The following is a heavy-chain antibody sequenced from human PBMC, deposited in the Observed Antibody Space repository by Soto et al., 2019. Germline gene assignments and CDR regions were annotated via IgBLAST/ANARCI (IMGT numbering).Heavy chain of an antibody. CDR2: IDPSDSYT. Sequence: PGESLKISCQGSGYIFTNYWISWVRQMPGKGLEWMGRIDPSDSYTNYSPSFQGHVTISVDKSINTAYLQWSSLKASDTAMYYCARHVRETYCSGGSCYSWGQGTLVTVSS. CDR3: ARHVRETYCSGGSCYS. J-gene: IGHJ5*02. V-gene: IGHV5-10-1*01. D-gene: IGHD2-15*01. CDR1: GYIFTNYW.